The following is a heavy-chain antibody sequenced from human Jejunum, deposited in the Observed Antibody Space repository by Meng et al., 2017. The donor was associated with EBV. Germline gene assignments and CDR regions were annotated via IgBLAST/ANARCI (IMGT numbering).Heavy chain of an antibody. CDR1: GGSVSSGGYY. D-gene: IGHD1-26*01. V-gene: IGHV4-61*08. J-gene: IGHJ4*02. Sequence: QVQLQESGPGLVKPSETLSLTCTVSGGSVSSGGYYWSWIRQPPGKGLEWIGYIYNSESTNYKSSLKSRVTISADTSKNRFSLRLSSVTAADTAVYYCARDQNGSYFAYWGQGTLVTVSS. CDR3: ARDQNGSYFAY. CDR2: IYNSEST.